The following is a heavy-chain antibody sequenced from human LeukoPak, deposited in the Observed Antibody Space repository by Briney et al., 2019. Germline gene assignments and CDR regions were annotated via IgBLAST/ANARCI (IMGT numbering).Heavy chain of an antibody. CDR3: ARVRPYYDSSGYSPADY. CDR1: GYTFTSYG. CDR2: ISAYNGNT. V-gene: IGHV1-18*01. J-gene: IGHJ4*02. D-gene: IGHD3-22*01. Sequence: ASXXVSCKASGYTFTSYGISWVRQAPGQGLEWMGWISAYNGNTNYAQKLQGRVTMTTDTSTSTAYMELRSLRSDDTAVYYCARVRPYYDSSGYSPADYWGQGTLVTVSS.